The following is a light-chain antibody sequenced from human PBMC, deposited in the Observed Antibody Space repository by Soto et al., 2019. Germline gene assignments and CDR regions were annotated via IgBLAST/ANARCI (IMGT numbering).Light chain of an antibody. V-gene: IGKV3-20*01. J-gene: IGKJ5*01. CDR3: QQYGNSLIT. CDR1: QSVSSTS. Sequence: EVLLTQSPGTVSLSPGERATISCRASQSVSSTSLAWYQQKPGRAPRLLIHGASSRATGIPDRFSGSGSGTDFTLTISRLEPEDFAVYYCQQYGNSLITFGQGTRLEIK. CDR2: GAS.